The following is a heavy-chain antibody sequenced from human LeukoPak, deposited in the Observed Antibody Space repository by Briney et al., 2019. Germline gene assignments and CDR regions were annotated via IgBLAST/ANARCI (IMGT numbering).Heavy chain of an antibody. V-gene: IGHV1-69*04. CDR3: ARAASPGSGSYWCY. CDR1: GGTFSSYA. D-gene: IGHD3-10*01. Sequence: GASVKVSCKASGGTFSSYAISWVRQAPGQGLEWMGRIIPILGIANYAQKFQGRVTITADKSTSTAYMELSSLRSEDTAVYYCARAASPGSGSYWCYWGQGTLVTVSS. J-gene: IGHJ4*02. CDR2: IIPILGIA.